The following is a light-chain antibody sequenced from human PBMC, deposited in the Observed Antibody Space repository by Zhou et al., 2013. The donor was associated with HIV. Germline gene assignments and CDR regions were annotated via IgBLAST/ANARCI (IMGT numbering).Light chain of an antibody. CDR3: QQYGSSPIT. CDR1: QIVYSNY. J-gene: IGKJ5*01. Sequence: EIVLTQSPGTLSLSPGERATLSCRASQIVYSNYLAWYQQKPGQAPRLLIYGASSRATGISDRFSGSGSGTDFTLTISRLEPEDFAVYFCQQYGSSPITFGQGTRLEI. V-gene: IGKV3-20*01. CDR2: GAS.